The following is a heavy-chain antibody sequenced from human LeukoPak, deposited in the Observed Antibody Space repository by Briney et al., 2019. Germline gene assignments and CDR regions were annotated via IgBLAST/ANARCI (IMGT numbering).Heavy chain of an antibody. CDR1: GGSISSSNW. CDR3: ATHSGNDYDAFDI. V-gene: IGHV4-4*02. Sequence: SETLSLTCAVSGGSISSSNWWSWVRQPPGKGLEWIGEIYHSGSTTYNPSLKSRVTISLDKSKNQFSLRLSSVIAADTAVYYCATHSGNDYDAFDIWGQGTIVTVSS. J-gene: IGHJ3*02. D-gene: IGHD5-12*01. CDR2: IYHSGST.